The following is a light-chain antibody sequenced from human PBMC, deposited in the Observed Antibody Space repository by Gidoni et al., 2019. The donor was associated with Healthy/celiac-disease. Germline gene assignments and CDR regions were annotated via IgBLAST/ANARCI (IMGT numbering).Light chain of an antibody. CDR3: QQRSILLT. Sequence: EIVLTQSPATLSLSPGERATLSCRASQSVSSYLAWYQQKPGQAPRLLLYDASNRATGIPARFSGSGSGTDFTLTISSLEPEDFAVYYCQQRSILLTFGGGTKVEIK. J-gene: IGKJ4*01. V-gene: IGKV3-11*01. CDR2: DAS. CDR1: QSVSSY.